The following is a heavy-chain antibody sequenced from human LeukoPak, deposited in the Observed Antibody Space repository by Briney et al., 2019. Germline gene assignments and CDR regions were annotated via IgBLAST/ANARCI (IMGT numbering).Heavy chain of an antibody. CDR3: ARDSGSGSYSLWNYYYYMDV. CDR1: GYTFTSYG. V-gene: IGHV1-18*01. D-gene: IGHD3-10*01. CDR2: ISAYNGNT. J-gene: IGHJ6*03. Sequence: GASVKVSCKASGYTFTSYGISWVRQAPGQGLEWMGWISAYNGNTNYAQKLQGRVTMTTDTSTSTAYMELRSLRSDDTAVYYCARDSGSGSYSLWNYYYYMDVWGKGTTVTVSS.